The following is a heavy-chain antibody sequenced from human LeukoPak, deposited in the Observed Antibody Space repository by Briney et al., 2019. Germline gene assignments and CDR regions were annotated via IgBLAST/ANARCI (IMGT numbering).Heavy chain of an antibody. J-gene: IGHJ4*02. D-gene: IGHD3-3*01. V-gene: IGHV1-8*01. CDR2: MNPNSGNT. Sequence: ASVKVSCKASGYTFTSYDINWVRPATGQGLEWMGWMNPNSGNTGYAQKFQGRVTMTRNTSISTAYMELSSLRSEDTAVYYCARSSPYYDFWSGYSPFDYWGQGTLVTVSS. CDR1: GYTFTSYD. CDR3: ARSSPYYDFWSGYSPFDY.